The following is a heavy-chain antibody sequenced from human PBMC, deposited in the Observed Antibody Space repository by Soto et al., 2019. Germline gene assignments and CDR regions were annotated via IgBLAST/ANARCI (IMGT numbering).Heavy chain of an antibody. D-gene: IGHD6-13*01. CDR2: TYYSAGT. CDR1: GGSVSSSSYY. Sequence: PSETLSLTCNVSGGSVSSSSYYWGWIRQAPGKGLEWIVSTYYSAGTYYNPSLKSRITTSMDASKNQFSLTVTSVTAADTAIYYCARHASQGYSSSWYFEDWGQGTPVTVSS. J-gene: IGHJ4*02. V-gene: IGHV4-39*01. CDR3: ARHASQGYSSSWYFED.